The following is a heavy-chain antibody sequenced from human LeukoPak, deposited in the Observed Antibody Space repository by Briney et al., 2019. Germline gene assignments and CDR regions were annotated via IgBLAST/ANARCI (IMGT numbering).Heavy chain of an antibody. Sequence: SETLSLTCTVSGGSISSYYWRWRRQHAGRGGEWIVRIYTRASTNYNPSLNTPVPISLDKSNNQFSLKLSSVTAADTAVYYCARDSLYGRWRAFDIWGQGTMVTVSS. CDR1: GGSISSYY. V-gene: IGHV4-4*07. D-gene: IGHD3-16*01. J-gene: IGHJ3*02. CDR2: IYTRAST. CDR3: ARDSLYGRWRAFDI.